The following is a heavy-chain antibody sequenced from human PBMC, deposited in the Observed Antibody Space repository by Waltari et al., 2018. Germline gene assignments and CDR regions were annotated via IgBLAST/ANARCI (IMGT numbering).Heavy chain of an antibody. D-gene: IGHD5-18*01. J-gene: IGHJ3*02. Sequence: EVQLVQSGAAVKKPGATVKISCKASGYTFTDYYMHWVQQAPGKGLEWMGRVDPEDGETIYAEKFQGRVTITADTSTDTAYMELSSLRSEDTAVYYCASSIAVDSAMVWMDAFDIWGQGTMVTVSS. V-gene: IGHV1-69-2*01. CDR3: ASSIAVDSAMVWMDAFDI. CDR1: GYTFTDYY. CDR2: VDPEDGET.